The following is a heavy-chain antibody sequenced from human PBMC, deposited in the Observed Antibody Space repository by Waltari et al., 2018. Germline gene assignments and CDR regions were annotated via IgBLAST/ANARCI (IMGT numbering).Heavy chain of an antibody. CDR2: IKDSGTIT. CDR1: GFTLKSYV. J-gene: IGHJ5*02. Sequence: EVQLLESGGGLIQPGGSLRLSCAASGFTLKSYVMSWVRQAPGKGLEWVSSIKDSGTITYYADSVKGRFTISRDNSKNTLYLQMNSLRAEDTAVYYCAKNSPYGTTWFGGVDPWGQGTLVTVSS. D-gene: IGHD3-10*01. CDR3: AKNSPYGTTWFGGVDP. V-gene: IGHV3-23*01.